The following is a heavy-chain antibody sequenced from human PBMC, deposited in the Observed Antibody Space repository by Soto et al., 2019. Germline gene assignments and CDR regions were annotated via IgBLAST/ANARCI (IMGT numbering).Heavy chain of an antibody. J-gene: IGHJ4*02. V-gene: IGHV1-69*13. CDR1: GGTFSSYA. CDR3: AREGDYYDSSGYFDY. CDR2: IIPIFGTA. Sequence: SVKVSCKASGGTFSSYAISWVRQAPGQGLEWMGGIIPIFGTANYAQKFQGRVTITADESTSTACMELSSLRSEDTAVYYCAREGDYYDSSGYFDYWGQGTLVTVSS. D-gene: IGHD3-22*01.